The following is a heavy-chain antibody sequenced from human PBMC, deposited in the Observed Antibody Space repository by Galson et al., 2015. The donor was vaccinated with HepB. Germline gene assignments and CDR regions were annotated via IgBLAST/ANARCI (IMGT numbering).Heavy chain of an antibody. CDR1: GYTLTELS. D-gene: IGHD3-10*01. V-gene: IGHV1-24*01. CDR2: FDPEDGET. J-gene: IGHJ6*02. CDR3: ATDLGGSGSYYNGYYYGMDV. Sequence: SVKVSCKVSGYTLTELSMHWVRQAPGKGLEWMGGFDPEDGETIYAQKFQGRVTMTEDTSTDTAYMELSSLRSEDTAAYYCATDLGGSGSYYNGYYYGMDVWGQGTTVTVSS.